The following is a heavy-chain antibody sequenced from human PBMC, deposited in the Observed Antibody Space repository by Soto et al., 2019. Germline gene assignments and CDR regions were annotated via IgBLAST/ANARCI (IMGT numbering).Heavy chain of an antibody. V-gene: IGHV4-30-2*01. CDR2: IYHSGST. J-gene: IGHJ4*01. CDR1: GGSISSGRYS. D-gene: IGHD4-4*01. CDR3: ARGGYSNYNFDY. Sequence: PSETLSLTCAVSGGSISSGRYSWSWIRQPPGKGLEWIGYIYHSGSTYYNPSLKSRVTISVDRSKNQFSLKLSSVTAADTAVYYCARGGYSNYNFDYWGQGTLVTPSS.